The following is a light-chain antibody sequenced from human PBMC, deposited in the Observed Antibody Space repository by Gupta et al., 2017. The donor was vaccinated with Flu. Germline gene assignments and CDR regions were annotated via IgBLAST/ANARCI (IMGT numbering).Light chain of an antibody. CDR1: QSISSW. J-gene: IGKJ1*01. CDR2: KAS. CDR3: QQYNSYSGT. Sequence: DIQMTQSPSTLSASVGDRVTITCRASQSISSWLARYQQKPGKAPKVLIYKASSLQSGAPSRFSGSGSGTEFTLTISSLQPDDFATYYCQQYNSYSGTFGQGTKVEIK. V-gene: IGKV1-5*03.